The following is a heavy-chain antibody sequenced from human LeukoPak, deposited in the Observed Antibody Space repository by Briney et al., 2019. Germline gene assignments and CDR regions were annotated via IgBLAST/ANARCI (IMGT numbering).Heavy chain of an antibody. CDR2: ISPDGVST. V-gene: IGHV3-64*01. Sequence: GGSLRLSCAASGFTFSNYVMHWVRQAPGKGLEYVSAISPDGVSTYYASSVKGRFTISRDNSKNILYLQMGSLRTEDQAVYYCARELGSSGVFGFFDYWGQGALVTVSS. D-gene: IGHD3-22*01. CDR1: GFTFSNYV. CDR3: ARELGSSGVFGFFDY. J-gene: IGHJ4*02.